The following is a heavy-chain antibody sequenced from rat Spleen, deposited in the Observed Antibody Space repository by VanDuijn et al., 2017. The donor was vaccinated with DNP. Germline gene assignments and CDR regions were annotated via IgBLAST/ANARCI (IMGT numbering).Heavy chain of an antibody. D-gene: IGHD4-3*01. CDR1: GFTFSDYY. CDR3: ARHEGYWDY. CDR2: ISYNGGTP. Sequence: EVLLVESDGGLVQPGRSLKLSCAVSGFTFSDYYMAWVRQAPAKGLEWVATISYNGGTPYYRDSVKGRFTISRDNAQSTLYLQMDSLRSEDTATYYCARHEGYWDYWGQGVMVTVSS. J-gene: IGHJ2*01. V-gene: IGHV5-7*01.